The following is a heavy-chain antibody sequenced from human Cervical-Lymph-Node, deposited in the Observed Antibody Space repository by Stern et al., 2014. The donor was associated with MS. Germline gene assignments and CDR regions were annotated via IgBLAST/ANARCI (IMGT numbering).Heavy chain of an antibody. CDR2: ISYDGSNK. CDR1: GFTFSSYG. V-gene: IGHV3-30*18. J-gene: IGHJ2*01. D-gene: IGHD5-24*01. Sequence: VQLVESGGGVVQPGRSLRLSCAASGFTFSSYGMHWVRQAPGKGLEWVAVISYDGSNKYYADSVKGRFTISRDNSKNTLYLQMNSLRAEDTAVYYCAKEAEVYNTGYWYFDLWGRGTLVTVSS. CDR3: AKEAEVYNTGYWYFDL.